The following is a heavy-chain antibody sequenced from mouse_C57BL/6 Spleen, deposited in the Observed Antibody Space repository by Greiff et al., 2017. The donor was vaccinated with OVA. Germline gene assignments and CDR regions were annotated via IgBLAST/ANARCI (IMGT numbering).Heavy chain of an antibody. CDR2: IDTSDSET. CDR3: AREDYGSSSGDYFDY. Sequence: VQLQQPGAELVRPGSSVKLSCKASGYTFTSYWMHWVKQRPIQGLEWLGNIDTSDSETHYNQKFKAKATLTVDKSYNTAYMQLSSLTSEDSAVYYCAREDYGSSSGDYFDYWGQGTTLTVSS. CDR1: GYTFTSYW. V-gene: IGHV1-52*01. J-gene: IGHJ2*01. D-gene: IGHD1-1*01.